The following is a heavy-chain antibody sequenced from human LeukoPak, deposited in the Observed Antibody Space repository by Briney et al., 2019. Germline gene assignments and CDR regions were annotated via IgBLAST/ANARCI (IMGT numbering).Heavy chain of an antibody. J-gene: IGHJ4*02. CDR3: SRDSGYCSGGSCWYFDY. V-gene: IGHV1-2*02. D-gene: IGHD2-15*01. CDR2: INPKSGGT. CDR1: GYTFTGYY. Sequence: RASVTVSCKASGYTFTGYYMHWVRQAPGQGLEWMGWINPKSGGTNYAQNFQGRVTITRDTSTSTDYMGLSRLRSADTAVSYWSRDSGYCSGGSCWYFDYWGQGTLVTVSS.